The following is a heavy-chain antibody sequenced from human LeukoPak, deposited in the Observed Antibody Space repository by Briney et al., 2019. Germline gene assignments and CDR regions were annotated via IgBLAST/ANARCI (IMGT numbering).Heavy chain of an antibody. V-gene: IGHV1-24*01. D-gene: IGHD2-15*01. CDR2: FDPEDGET. Sequence: GASVKVSCKVSGYTLTELSMHWVRQAPGKGLEWMGGFDPEDGETIYAQKLQGRVTMTTDTSTSTAYMELRSLRSDDTAVYYCARDRVVVVVAATYAFDIWGQGTMVTVSS. J-gene: IGHJ3*02. CDR1: GYTLTELS. CDR3: ARDRVVVVVAATYAFDI.